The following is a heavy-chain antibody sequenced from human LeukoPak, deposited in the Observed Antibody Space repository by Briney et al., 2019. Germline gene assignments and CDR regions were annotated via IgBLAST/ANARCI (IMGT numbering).Heavy chain of an antibody. CDR2: INHSGYT. Sequence: SETLSLTCGVYGGSFSGYYYSWIRPPPGKGLEWIGEINHSGYTNYTPSLKSRVTISVATSKNHFSLKLGSVTAADTAVYYCARALRYSYGYIYWGQGTLVTVSS. J-gene: IGHJ4*02. D-gene: IGHD5-18*01. CDR3: ARALRYSYGYIY. V-gene: IGHV4-34*01. CDR1: GGSFSGYY.